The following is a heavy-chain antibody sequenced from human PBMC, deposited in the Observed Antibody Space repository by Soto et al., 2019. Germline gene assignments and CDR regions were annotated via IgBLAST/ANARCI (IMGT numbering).Heavy chain of an antibody. J-gene: IGHJ4*02. CDR1: GFTFNIAA. CDR2: IRNKAYGYAT. V-gene: IGHV3-73*01. CDR3: ARLGYCSSTSCYVLILDY. Sequence: PGGSLRLSCAASGFTFNIAAIHWVRQASGKGLEWVGLIRNKAYGYATAYAPSVKGRITVSRDDSKNMAFLEMNSLKTDDTAVYYCARLGYCSSTSCYVLILDYWGQGTLVTVSS. D-gene: IGHD2-2*01.